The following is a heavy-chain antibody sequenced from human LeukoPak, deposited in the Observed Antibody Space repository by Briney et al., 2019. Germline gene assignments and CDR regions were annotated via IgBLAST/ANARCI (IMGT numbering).Heavy chain of an antibody. V-gene: IGHV1-69*05. J-gene: IGHJ4*02. Sequence: GSSVTVSFKSSVGTFSSYAISWVRLAPGPGIEWMGVIIPIFGTANYAQKFQGRVTITTDESTSTAYMELSSLISEDTAVYSCARDLGKSQRGYFDYWGQGTLVTVSS. CDR3: ARDLGKSQRGYFDY. D-gene: IGHD1-1*01. CDR1: VGTFSSYA. CDR2: IIPIFGTA.